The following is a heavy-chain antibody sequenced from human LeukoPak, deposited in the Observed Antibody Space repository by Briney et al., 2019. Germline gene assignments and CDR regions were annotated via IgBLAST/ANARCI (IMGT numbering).Heavy chain of an antibody. J-gene: IGHJ4*02. D-gene: IGHD3-10*01. CDR2: ISSSGSTI. V-gene: IGHV3-48*03. Sequence: GGSLRLSCAASGFTVSTNQMSWVRQAPGKGLEWVSYISSSGSTIYYADSVKGRFTISRDNAKNSLYLQMNSLRAEDTAVYYCASIAMVRGVIIFDYWGQGTLVTVSS. CDR3: ASIAMVRGVIIFDY. CDR1: GFTVSTNQ.